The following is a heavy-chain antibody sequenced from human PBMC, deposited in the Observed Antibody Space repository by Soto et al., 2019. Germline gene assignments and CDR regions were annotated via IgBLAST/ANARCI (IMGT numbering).Heavy chain of an antibody. CDR3: ALAFPSRRGSSYSLFYP. CDR2: ISAYNGNT. CDR1: GYTLPIYG. D-gene: IGHD1-26*01. V-gene: IGHV1-18*01. Sequence: ASVKGACKAAGYTLPIYGISWVRKANGTGLEWMGWISAYNGNTNYAQKFQGRVTITADKSTSTAYMELSSLRSEDTAVYYCALAFPSRRGSSYSLFYPRGPGTRVTLSS. J-gene: IGHJ5*02.